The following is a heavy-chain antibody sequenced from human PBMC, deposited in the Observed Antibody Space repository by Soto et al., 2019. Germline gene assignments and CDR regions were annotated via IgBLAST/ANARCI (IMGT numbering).Heavy chain of an antibody. Sequence: GGSLRLSCAASGFTFSSYSMNWVRPAPGKGLEWVSYISSSSSTIYYADSVKGRFTISRDNAKNTLYLQMNSLRAEDTAVYYCAKDMVRGALDAFDIWGRGTMVTVSS. CDR2: ISSSSSTI. CDR3: AKDMVRGALDAFDI. D-gene: IGHD3-10*01. J-gene: IGHJ3*02. V-gene: IGHV3-48*01. CDR1: GFTFSSYS.